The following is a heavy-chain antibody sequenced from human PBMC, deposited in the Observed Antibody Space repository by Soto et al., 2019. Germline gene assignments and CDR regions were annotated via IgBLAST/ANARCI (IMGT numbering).Heavy chain of an antibody. V-gene: IGHV1-2*04. D-gene: IGHD1-26*01. J-gene: IGHJ4*02. CDR1: GYTFTAYY. CDR3: AKSRGSYTVEV. CDR2: IDPSSGGT. Sequence: ASVKVSCKASGYTFTAYYIHWVRQAPGQGLEWMGWIDPSSGGTNSAQKFQGWVTMIRDTSITTAYMELSRLNSDDTAVYYCAKSRGSYTVEVWGQGTLVTVSS.